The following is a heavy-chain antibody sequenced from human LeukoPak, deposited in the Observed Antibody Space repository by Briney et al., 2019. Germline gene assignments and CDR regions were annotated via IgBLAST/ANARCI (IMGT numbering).Heavy chain of an antibody. V-gene: IGHV3-30-3*01. J-gene: IGHJ4*02. CDR2: ISYDGSNK. D-gene: IGHD2-15*01. Sequence: PGRSLRLSCAASGSIFSSYTMYWVRQAPGKGLECVAVISYDGSNKDYADSVKGRFTISRDNSKNTLYLQMNSLRAEDTAVYYCARDLPLYCSGGSCYPTLFYWGQGTLVTVSS. CDR3: ARDLPLYCSGGSCYPTLFY. CDR1: GSIFSSYT.